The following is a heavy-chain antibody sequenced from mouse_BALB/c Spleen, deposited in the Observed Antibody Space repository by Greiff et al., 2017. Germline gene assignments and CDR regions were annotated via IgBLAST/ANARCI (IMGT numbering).Heavy chain of an antibody. CDR3: AREVTTVGYFDV. CDR1: GFSLTSYG. V-gene: IGHV2-9*02. J-gene: IGHJ1*01. D-gene: IGHD1-1*01. CDR2: IWAGGST. Sequence: VQGVESGPGLVAPSQSLSITCTVSGFSLTSYGVHWVRQPPGKGLEWLGVIWAGGSTNYNSALMSRLSISKDNSKSQVFLKMNSLQTDDTAMYYCAREVTTVGYFDVWGAGTTVTVSS.